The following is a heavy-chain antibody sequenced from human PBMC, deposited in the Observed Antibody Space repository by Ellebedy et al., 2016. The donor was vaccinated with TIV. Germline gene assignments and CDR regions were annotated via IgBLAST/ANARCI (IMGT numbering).Heavy chain of an antibody. CDR1: GYTFTRYA. J-gene: IGHJ4*02. CDR2: INPFNGNT. CDR3: VVDTSMVAYFDY. D-gene: IGHD5-18*01. V-gene: IGHV1-3*03. Sequence: AASVKVSCKASGYTFTRYAMHSVRLAPGQRLDWMGWINPFNGNTKYSHEFQGRVTITRDTSATTVYMELNSLRSEDTAMFYCVVDTSMVAYFDYWGQGTLVTVSS.